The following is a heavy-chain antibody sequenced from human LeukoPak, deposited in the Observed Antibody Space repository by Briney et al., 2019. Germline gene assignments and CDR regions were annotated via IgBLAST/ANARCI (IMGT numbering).Heavy chain of an antibody. CDR1: GFTFTSYT. J-gene: IGHJ4*02. Sequence: GGSLRLSCAPPGFTFTSYTMSWVCQAPRRGLGRGSSVSGSGGSTYYEDSVKGRFNISRDNSKNTLSLQMSSLRAEDTALYYCAKEYQVIAAAVDYWGQGTLVTVSS. CDR3: AKEYQVIAAAVDY. D-gene: IGHD6-13*01. V-gene: IGHV3-23*01. CDR2: VSGSGGST.